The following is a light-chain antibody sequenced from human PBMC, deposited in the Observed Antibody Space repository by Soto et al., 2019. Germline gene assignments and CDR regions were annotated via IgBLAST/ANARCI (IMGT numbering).Light chain of an antibody. Sequence: EIVLTQSPGTLSLSPGKRATLSCRASQSVSSNLAWYQQRPGQAPRLVIYGASTRATGIPARFSGGGSGTEFTLTISSLQSEDFAVYYCQQYNSWPPITFGQGTRLEIK. CDR2: GAS. CDR3: QQYNSWPPIT. V-gene: IGKV3-15*01. J-gene: IGKJ5*01. CDR1: QSVSSN.